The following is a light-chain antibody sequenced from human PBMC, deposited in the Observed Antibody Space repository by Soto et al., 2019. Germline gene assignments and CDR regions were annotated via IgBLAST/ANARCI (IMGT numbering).Light chain of an antibody. CDR2: DAS. CDR3: HQYGSSPWT. CDR1: QSISIW. Sequence: MKHSPSTLSAYVGDRVTVTGRARQSISIWLAWYQQKPGKAPKLLIYDASILESGVPSRFSGSGSGTEFTLTISRLEPEDCAVYYCHQYGSSPWTFGQGTKVDI. V-gene: IGKV1-5*01. J-gene: IGKJ1*01.